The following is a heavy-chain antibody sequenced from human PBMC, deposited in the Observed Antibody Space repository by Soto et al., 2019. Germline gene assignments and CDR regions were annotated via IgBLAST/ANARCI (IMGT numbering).Heavy chain of an antibody. V-gene: IGHV4-39*01. J-gene: IGHJ5*02. CDR1: GGSISTSRSY. CDR2: IFYSGST. D-gene: IGHD2-21*01. Sequence: PSETLSLTCSVSGGSISTSRSYWAWIRHPPGKGLEWLANIFYSGSTFYNPSLASRVSVSVDTSKNEFSLKLRSVTAADTAVYYCARQPTTGDTDLWFDPWGQGTLVTVYS. CDR3: ARQPTTGDTDLWFDP.